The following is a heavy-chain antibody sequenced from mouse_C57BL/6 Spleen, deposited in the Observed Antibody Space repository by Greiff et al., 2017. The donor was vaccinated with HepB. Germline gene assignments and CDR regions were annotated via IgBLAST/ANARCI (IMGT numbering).Heavy chain of an antibody. D-gene: IGHD1-1*01. J-gene: IGHJ1*03. CDR3: ARGDYYGSSYVGYWYFDV. Sequence: QVQLKESGSELRSPGSSVKLSCKDFDSEVFPIAYMSWVRQKPGHGFEWIGGILPSIGRTIYGEKFEDKATLDADTLSNTAYLELNSLTSEDSAIYYCARGDYYGSSYVGYWYFDVWGTGTTVTVSS. CDR2: ILPSIGRT. CDR1: DSEVFPIAY. V-gene: IGHV15-2*01.